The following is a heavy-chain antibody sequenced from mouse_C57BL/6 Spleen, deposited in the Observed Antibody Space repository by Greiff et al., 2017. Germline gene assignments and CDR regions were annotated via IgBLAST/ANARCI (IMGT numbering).Heavy chain of an antibody. Sequence: EVKLMESGGGLVKPGGSLKLSCAASGFTFSSYAMSWVRQTPEKRLEWVATISDGGSYTYYPDNVKGRFTISRDNAKNNLYLQMSHLKSEDTAMYYCARDRVLLDAMDYWGQGTSVTVSS. D-gene: IGHD2-12*01. J-gene: IGHJ4*01. CDR2: ISDGGSYT. CDR3: ARDRVLLDAMDY. V-gene: IGHV5-4*01. CDR1: GFTFSSYA.